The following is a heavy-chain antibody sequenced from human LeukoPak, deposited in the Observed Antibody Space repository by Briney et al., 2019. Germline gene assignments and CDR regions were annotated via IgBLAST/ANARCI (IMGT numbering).Heavy chain of an antibody. CDR2: INHSGST. CDR3: ASGYGDYARSPDY. D-gene: IGHD4-17*01. V-gene: IGHV4-39*07. Sequence: SETLSLTCTVSGGSISSSSYYWSWIRQPPGKGLEWIGEINHSGSTNYNPSLKSRVTISVDTSKNQFSLKLSSVTAADTAVYYCASGYGDYARSPDYWGQGTLVTVSS. J-gene: IGHJ4*02. CDR1: GGSISSSSYY.